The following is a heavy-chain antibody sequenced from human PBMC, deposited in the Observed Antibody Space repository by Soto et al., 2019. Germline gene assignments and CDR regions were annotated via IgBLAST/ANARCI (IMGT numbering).Heavy chain of an antibody. CDR1: GFIFSSYA. J-gene: IGHJ4*02. D-gene: IGHD3-10*01. V-gene: IGHV3-23*01. CDR2: ISGSGGST. CDR3: AKDRPRVTMVRGVIHY. Sequence: EVHLLESGGGLVQPGGSLRLSCAASGFIFSSYAMSWVRQAPGKGLEWVSAISGSGGSTYYADSVKGRFTISRDNSKKTLYLQMNCLRAEDTAIYYCAKDRPRVTMVRGVIHYWGKGTLVTVSS.